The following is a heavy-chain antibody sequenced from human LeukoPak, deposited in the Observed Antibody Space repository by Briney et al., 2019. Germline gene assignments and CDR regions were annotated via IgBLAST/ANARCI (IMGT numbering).Heavy chain of an antibody. CDR1: GGSFSGYY. V-gene: IGHV4-34*01. CDR3: ARHWVNYDFWSGYYTWAYFDY. Sequence: SETLSLTCAVYGGSFSGYYWSWIRQPPGKGLEWIGEINHSGSANYNPSLKSRVTISVDTSKNQFSLKLSSVTAADTAVYYCARHWVNYDFWSGYYTWAYFDYWGQGTLVTVSS. J-gene: IGHJ4*02. D-gene: IGHD3-3*01. CDR2: INHSGSA.